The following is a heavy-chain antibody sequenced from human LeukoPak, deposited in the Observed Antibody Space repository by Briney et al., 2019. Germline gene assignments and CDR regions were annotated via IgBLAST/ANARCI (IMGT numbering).Heavy chain of an antibody. Sequence: SETLSLTCTVSGGSISSGGYYWSWIRQHPGTGLEWIRYIYYSGSTYYNPSLKSRVTISVDTSKNQFSLKLSSVTAADTAVYYCATAPTTNGWFDPWGQGTLVTVSS. CDR3: ATAPTTNGWFDP. D-gene: IGHD1-26*01. CDR2: IYYSGST. V-gene: IGHV4-31*03. CDR1: GGSISSGGYY. J-gene: IGHJ5*02.